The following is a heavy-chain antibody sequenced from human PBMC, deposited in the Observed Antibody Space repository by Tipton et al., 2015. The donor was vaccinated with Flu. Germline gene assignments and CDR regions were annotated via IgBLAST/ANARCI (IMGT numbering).Heavy chain of an antibody. V-gene: IGHV3-53*01. CDR2: IYSGGST. Sequence: AVSGFTVSTNYMTWVRQAPGKGLEWVSVIYSGGSTNYADSVKGRFTISRDDSKNTLYLQMNGLRAEDTAMYYCARGRGYCVTTTCLLPYDFWGQGMLVTVSS. J-gene: IGHJ4*02. CDR1: GFTVSTNY. CDR3: ARGRGYCVTTTCLLPYDF. D-gene: IGHD2-2*01.